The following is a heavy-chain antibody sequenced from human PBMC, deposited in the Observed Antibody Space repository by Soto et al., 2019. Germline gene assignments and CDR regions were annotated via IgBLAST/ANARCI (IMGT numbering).Heavy chain of an antibody. D-gene: IGHD2-21*02. Sequence: QVQLQQWGAGLLKPSETLSLTCAVYGGSFSGYYWSWIRQPPGKGLERSGESNHSGSTNYNPSLKGRVTISVDTSKNQFSLKLSSVTAADTAVYYCARATLSDRPYYYYYMDVWGKGTTVTVSS. J-gene: IGHJ6*03. CDR3: ARATLSDRPYYYYYMDV. CDR1: GGSFSGYY. V-gene: IGHV4-34*01. CDR2: SNHSGST.